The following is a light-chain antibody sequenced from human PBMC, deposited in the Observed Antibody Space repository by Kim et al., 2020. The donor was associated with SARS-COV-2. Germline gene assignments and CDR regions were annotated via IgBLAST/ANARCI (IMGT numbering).Light chain of an antibody. CDR1: SSNIGKNF. CDR2: TNS. V-gene: IGLV1-47*01. CDR3: STRDDSLSGCL. J-gene: IGLJ3*02. Sequence: QSVLTQPPSASGTPGQRLIISCSGSSSNIGKNFVYWYQHLPGMPPKLLIYTNSGRPSGVPDRFSGSKSGTSASLTITGLRSEDEADYYCSTRDDSLSGCLFGGGTKLTVL.